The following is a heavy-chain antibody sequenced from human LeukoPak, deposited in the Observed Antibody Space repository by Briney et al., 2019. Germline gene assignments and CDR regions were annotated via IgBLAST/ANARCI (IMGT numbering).Heavy chain of an antibody. V-gene: IGHV4-61*02. D-gene: IGHD6-13*01. CDR1: GGSISSGSYY. Sequence: SETLSLTCTVSGGSISSGSYYWSWIRQPAGKGLEWIGRIYTSESTNYNPSLKSRVTISVDTSKNQFSLKLSSVTAADTAVYYCARGGNYLDYWGQGTLVTVSS. CDR3: ARGGNYLDY. J-gene: IGHJ4*02. CDR2: IYTSEST.